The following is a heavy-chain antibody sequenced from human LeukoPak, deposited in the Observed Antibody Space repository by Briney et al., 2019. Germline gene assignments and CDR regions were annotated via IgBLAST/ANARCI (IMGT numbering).Heavy chain of an antibody. J-gene: IGHJ4*02. Sequence: SETLSLTCTVSGGSIYSGGYYWSWIRQHPGKGLEWIGYIYYTGSTYYNPSLKSRVAISVDTSKNQFSLILSSVTAVDTAVYYCARNADGSGNLLPFYFDYWGPGTLVTVSS. CDR1: GGSIYSGGYY. D-gene: IGHD3-10*01. CDR3: ARNADGSGNLLPFYFDY. CDR2: IYYTGST. V-gene: IGHV4-31*03.